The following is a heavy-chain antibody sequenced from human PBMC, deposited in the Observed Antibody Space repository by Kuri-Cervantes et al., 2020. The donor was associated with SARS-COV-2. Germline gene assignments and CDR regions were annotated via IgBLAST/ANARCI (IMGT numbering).Heavy chain of an antibody. Sequence: SGPTLVQPTQPRTLTCTFSGFSLSTSGVGVGWIRQHPGKALEWLARIEWDDDKYYSTSLRTRLTISKDTSKNQVVLTMTNVDPVDTATYYCARVQATTVIADFWGQGTLVTVSS. CDR1: GFSLSTSGVG. J-gene: IGHJ4*02. D-gene: IGHD4-11*01. CDR3: ARVQATTVIADF. CDR2: IEWDDDK. V-gene: IGHV2-70*11.